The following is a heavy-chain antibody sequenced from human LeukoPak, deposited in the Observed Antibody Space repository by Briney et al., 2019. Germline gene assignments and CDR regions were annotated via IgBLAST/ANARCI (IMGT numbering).Heavy chain of an antibody. V-gene: IGHV3-30-3*01. J-gene: IGHJ3*02. CDR2: ISYDGSNK. CDR3: AREITIFGVVIQRYDAFDI. Sequence: GGSLRLSCAASGFTFSSYAMHWVRQAPGKGLEWVAVISYDGSNKYYADSVKGQFTISRDNSKNTLFLQMNSLRPEDTALYYCAREITIFGVVIQRYDAFDIWGQGTMVTVSS. D-gene: IGHD3-3*01. CDR1: GFTFSSYA.